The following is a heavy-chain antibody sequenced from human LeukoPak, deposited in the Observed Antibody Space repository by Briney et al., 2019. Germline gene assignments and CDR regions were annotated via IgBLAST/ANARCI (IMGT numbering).Heavy chain of an antibody. CDR3: AREEGDSGTYYAQH. CDR2: IYPGDSDT. Sequence: GESLRISCKSSGYRFTSHWIVWVRQMPGKGLEWLGIIYPGDSDTRYSPSFQGQVTISADKSISTAYLQWSSLKASDTAMYYCAREEGDSGTYYAQHWGQGTLVTVSS. D-gene: IGHD1-26*01. CDR1: GYRFTSHW. V-gene: IGHV5-51*01. J-gene: IGHJ1*01.